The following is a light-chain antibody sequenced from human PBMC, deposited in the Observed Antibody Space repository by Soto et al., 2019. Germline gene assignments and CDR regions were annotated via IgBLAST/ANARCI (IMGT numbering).Light chain of an antibody. J-gene: IGLJ1*01. CDR1: SSDVGGYNL. Sequence: QYALTQPASVSGSPGQSITISCTGTSSDVGGYNLVSWYQQYPGEAPKVMIYEDRRRPSGVSNRFSGSKSGNTASLTISGLQAEDEADYHCCSYAGDNTYVFGTGTKLTVL. CDR2: EDR. CDR3: CSYAGDNTYV. V-gene: IGLV2-23*01.